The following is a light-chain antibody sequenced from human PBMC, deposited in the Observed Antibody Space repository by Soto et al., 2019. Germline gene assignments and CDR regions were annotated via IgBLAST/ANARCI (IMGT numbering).Light chain of an antibody. CDR3: QQYNSYSPRT. J-gene: IGKJ1*01. V-gene: IGKV1-5*01. CDR2: DAS. Sequence: DIQMTQSPSTLSASVGDRVTITCRASQSISSWLAWYQQKPGKAPKLLIYDASSLESGVPSRFSGSGSGTEFTLTISSLXPDDFATYYCQQYNSYSPRTFGQGTKVEIK. CDR1: QSISSW.